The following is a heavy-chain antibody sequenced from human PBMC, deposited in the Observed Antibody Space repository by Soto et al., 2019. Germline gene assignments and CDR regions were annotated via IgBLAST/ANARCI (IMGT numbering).Heavy chain of an antibody. CDR1: GFTFSSYW. CDR2: INSAGSST. D-gene: IGHD1-1*01. V-gene: IGHV3-74*01. J-gene: IGHJ4*02. CDR3: ARADLRYNPHFHY. Sequence: EVQLVESGGGLVQPGGSLRLSCAASGFTFSSYWMHWVRQAPGKGLVWVSRINSAGSSTSYADSVKGRFTISRDNAKNTLYLQMNSLRAEDTAVYYCARADLRYNPHFHYWGQGTLVTVSS.